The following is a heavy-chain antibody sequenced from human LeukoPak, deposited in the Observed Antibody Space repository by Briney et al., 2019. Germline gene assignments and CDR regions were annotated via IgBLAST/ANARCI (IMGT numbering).Heavy chain of an antibody. CDR2: IYPGDSDA. Sequence: GESLKISCKGSGYRFTSDWIGWVRQMPGKGLEWMGIIYPGDSDARYSPSFRRQVTISADKAINTACLQWSSLKASDTAMYYCARPYSTSLRGGLNYCGQGTLVTASS. J-gene: IGHJ4*02. D-gene: IGHD6-6*01. CDR3: ARPYSTSLRGGLNY. CDR1: GYRFTSDW. V-gene: IGHV5-51*01.